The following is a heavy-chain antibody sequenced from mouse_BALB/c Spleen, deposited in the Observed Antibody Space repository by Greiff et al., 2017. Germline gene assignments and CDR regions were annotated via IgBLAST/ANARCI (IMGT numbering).Heavy chain of an antibody. CDR3: AREITTVVGNYFDY. Sequence: EVKLMESGPELVKPGASVKMSCKASGYTFTSYVMHWVKQKPGQGLEWIGYINPYNDGTKYNEKFKGKATLTSDKSSSTAYMELSSLTSEDSAVYYCAREITTVVGNYFDYWGQGTTLTVSS. D-gene: IGHD1-1*01. CDR2: INPYNDGT. V-gene: IGHV1-14*01. CDR1: GYTFTSYV. J-gene: IGHJ2*01.